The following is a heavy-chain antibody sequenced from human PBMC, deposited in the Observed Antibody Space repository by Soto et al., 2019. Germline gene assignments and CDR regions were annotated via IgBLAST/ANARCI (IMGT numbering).Heavy chain of an antibody. J-gene: IGHJ6*02. CDR2: IYSGGST. D-gene: IGHD3-22*01. V-gene: IGHV3-66*01. CDR1: GFTVSSNY. CDR3: ARPWVGYYDSSGYYPGGMDV. Sequence: GGSLRLSCAASGFTVSSNYMSWVRQAPGKGLEWVSVIYSGGSTYYADSVKGRFTISRDNSKNTLYLQMNSLRAEDTAVYYCARPWVGYYDSSGYYPGGMDVWGQGTTVTVSS.